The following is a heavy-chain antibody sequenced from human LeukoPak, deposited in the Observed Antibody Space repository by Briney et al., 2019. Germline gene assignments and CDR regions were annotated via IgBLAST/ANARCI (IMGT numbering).Heavy chain of an antibody. J-gene: IGHJ6*02. CDR2: INPNSGGT. CDR1: GYTFTGYY. V-gene: IGHV1-2*02. Sequence: GASVKVSCKASGYTFTGYYMHWVRQAPGQGLEWMGWINPNSGGTNYAQKFQGRVTMTRDTSISTAYIELSRLRSDDTAVYYCARAGLQYCGGDCYSAPRRYYYYYYGMDVWGQGTTVTVSS. CDR3: ARAGLQYCGGDCYSAPRRYYYYYYGMDV. D-gene: IGHD2-21*02.